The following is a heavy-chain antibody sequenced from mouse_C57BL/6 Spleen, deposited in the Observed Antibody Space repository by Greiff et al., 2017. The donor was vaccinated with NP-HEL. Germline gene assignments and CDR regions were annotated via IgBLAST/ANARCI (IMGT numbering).Heavy chain of an antibody. CDR2: IDPEDGET. D-gene: IGHD2-5*01. CDR3: ARSSDSNYGPFAY. J-gene: IGHJ3*01. V-gene: IGHV14-2*01. Sequence: EVQLVESGAELVKPGASVKLSCTASGFNIKDYYMHWVKQRTEQGLEWIGRIDPEDGETKYAPKFQGKATITADTSSNTAYLQLSSLTSQDTAVYYCARSSDSNYGPFAYWGQGTLVTVSA. CDR1: GFNIKDYY.